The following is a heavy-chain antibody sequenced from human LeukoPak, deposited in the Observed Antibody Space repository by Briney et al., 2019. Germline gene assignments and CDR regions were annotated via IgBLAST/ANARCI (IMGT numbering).Heavy chain of an antibody. CDR3: ARDSTVARGYYYYMDV. D-gene: IGHD6-19*01. Sequence: SETLSLTCTVSGYFINTDYYWGWIRQSPGKGLEWIGSIYQSGSTYYNPSLKSRVTISVDTSKNQFSLKLSSVTAADTAVYYCARDSTVARGYYYYMDVWGKGATVTVSS. J-gene: IGHJ6*03. CDR1: GYFINTDYY. V-gene: IGHV4-38-2*02. CDR2: IYQSGST.